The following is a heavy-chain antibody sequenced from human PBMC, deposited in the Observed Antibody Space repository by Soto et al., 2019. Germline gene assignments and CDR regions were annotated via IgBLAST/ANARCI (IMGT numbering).Heavy chain of an antibody. CDR1: GFTFGDYA. V-gene: IGHV3-49*04. CDR3: TRGFSSGWWGPGVDY. D-gene: IGHD6-19*01. Sequence: PGGSLRLSCTASGFTFGDYAMSWVRQAPGKGLEWVGFIRSKAYGGTTEYAASVKGRFTISRDDSKSIAYLQMKSLKTEDTAVYYCTRGFSSGWWGPGVDYWGQGTLVTVSS. J-gene: IGHJ4*02. CDR2: IRSKAYGGTT.